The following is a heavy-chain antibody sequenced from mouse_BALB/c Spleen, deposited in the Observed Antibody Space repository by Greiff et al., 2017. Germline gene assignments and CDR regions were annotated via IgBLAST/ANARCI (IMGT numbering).Heavy chain of an antibody. Sequence: EVKLLESGPGLVKPSQSLSLTCTVTGYSITSDYAWNWIRQFPGNKLEWMGYISYSGSTSYNPSLKSRISITRDTSKNQFFLQLNSVTTEDTATYYCARSGGYDLAWFAYWGQGTLVTVSA. CDR2: ISYSGST. CDR1: GYSITSDYA. D-gene: IGHD2-2*01. V-gene: IGHV3-2*02. J-gene: IGHJ3*01. CDR3: ARSGGYDLAWFAY.